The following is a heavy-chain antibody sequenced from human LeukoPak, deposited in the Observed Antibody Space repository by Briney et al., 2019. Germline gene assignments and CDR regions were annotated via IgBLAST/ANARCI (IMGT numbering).Heavy chain of an antibody. D-gene: IGHD2-15*01. J-gene: IGHJ4*02. CDR2: IRYDGSNK. CDR3: VRQAQEDY. CDR1: GFTFSSYG. Sequence: PGGSLRLSCAASGFTFSSYGMHWVRQAPGKGLEWVAFIRYDGSNKYYADSVKGRFTISRDNSKDTLFLQMNNLRIEDTAVYYCVRQAQEDYWGQGTLVTVSS. V-gene: IGHV3-30*02.